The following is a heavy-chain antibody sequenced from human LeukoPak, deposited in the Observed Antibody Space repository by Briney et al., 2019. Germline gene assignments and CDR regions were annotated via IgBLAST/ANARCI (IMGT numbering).Heavy chain of an antibody. V-gene: IGHV4-39*07. J-gene: IGHJ5*02. CDR1: GGSISSSSYY. D-gene: IGHD3-10*01. Sequence: SETLSVNCTVSGGSISSSSYYWGWIRQPPGKGREWIGSIYYSGTTYYNPSLKSRVTLSVDTSKNQFSLKLSSVTAADTAVYYCASRFYGSGSAWGQGTLVTVSS. CDR3: ASRFYGSGSA. CDR2: IYYSGTT.